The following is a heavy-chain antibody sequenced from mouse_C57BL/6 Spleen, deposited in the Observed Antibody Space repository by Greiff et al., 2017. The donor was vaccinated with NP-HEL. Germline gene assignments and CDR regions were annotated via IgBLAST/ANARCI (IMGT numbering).Heavy chain of an antibody. D-gene: IGHD2-4*01. J-gene: IGHJ4*01. Sequence: VQLQQSGAELVKPGASVKLSCKASGYTFTEYTIHWVKQRSGQGLEWLGWFYPGSGSIKYNEKFKDKATLTADKSSSTVYMELSRLTSEDSAVYFCARHEEGYYDYDGAMDYWGQGTSVTVSS. CDR3: ARHEEGYYDYDGAMDY. V-gene: IGHV1-62-2*01. CDR1: GYTFTEYT. CDR2: FYPGSGSI.